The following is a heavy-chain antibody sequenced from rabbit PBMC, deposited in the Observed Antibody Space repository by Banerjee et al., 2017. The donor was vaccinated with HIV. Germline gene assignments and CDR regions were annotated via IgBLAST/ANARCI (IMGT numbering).Heavy chain of an antibody. V-gene: IGHV1S40*01. D-gene: IGHD4-1*01. CDR3: ARDLDGVIGWNFGW. J-gene: IGHJ6*01. Sequence: QSLEESGGDLVKPGTSLTVTCTASGFSFSSGYYMCWVRQAPGKGLEWIACMYAGSNHNTFYASWAKGRFTISKTSSTTVTLQMTSLTAADTATYFCARDLDGVIGWNFGWWGPGTLVTVS. CDR1: GFSFSSGYY. CDR2: MYAGSNHNT.